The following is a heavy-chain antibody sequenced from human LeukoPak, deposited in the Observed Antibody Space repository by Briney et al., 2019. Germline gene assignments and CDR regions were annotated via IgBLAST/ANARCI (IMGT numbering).Heavy chain of an antibody. V-gene: IGHV1-2*02. D-gene: IGHD6-19*01. J-gene: IGHJ4*02. CDR3: AREISVAGTMIDY. Sequence: ASVKVSCKASGYTFTAYYVHWVRQARGQGLEWMGWINPNSGGTNYAQKFQGRVTMARDTSISTAYMELSRLRSDDTAIYYCAREISVAGTMIDYWGQGTLVTVSS. CDR1: GYTFTAYY. CDR2: INPNSGGT.